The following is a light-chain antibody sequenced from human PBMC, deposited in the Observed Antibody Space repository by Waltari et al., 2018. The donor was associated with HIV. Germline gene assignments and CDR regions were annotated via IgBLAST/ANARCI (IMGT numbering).Light chain of an antibody. V-gene: IGLV1-47*01. J-gene: IGLJ3*02. Sequence: QSVLTQPPSASGTPGQRVSISCSGSSSNIGSNYVYWYQQLPGTAPKLLMYRNDVRPSGVPDRFSGSKSGTSASLALSGLRSEDEADYYCAAWDNSLSAWVFGGGTKLTVL. CDR3: AAWDNSLSAWV. CDR1: SSNIGSNY. CDR2: RND.